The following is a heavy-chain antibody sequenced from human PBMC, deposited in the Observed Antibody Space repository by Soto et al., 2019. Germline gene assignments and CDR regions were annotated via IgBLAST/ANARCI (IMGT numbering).Heavy chain of an antibody. D-gene: IGHD6-13*01. CDR3: ARAPTSKYSSSGYTFAS. CDR1: VYTFSRYL. Sequence: ASVKGSCKASVYTFSRYLVSRGRQATGQGLEWMGWMNPNSGNTGYAQKFQGRVTMTRNTSISTAYMELSSLRSEDTAVYYCARAPTSKYSSSGYTFASLGQGTLVTVSS. V-gene: IGHV1-8*01. J-gene: IGHJ5*01. CDR2: MNPNSGNT.